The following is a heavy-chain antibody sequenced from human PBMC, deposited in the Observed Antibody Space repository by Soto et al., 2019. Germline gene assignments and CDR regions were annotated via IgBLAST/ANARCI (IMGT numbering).Heavy chain of an antibody. CDR2: TRNKANGYNT. Sequence: EVQLVESGGGLVQPGRSLRLSCAASGFTLSAHYMDWVRQAPGKGLEWIGRTRNKANGYNTEYAASVKGRFAISRDASENSLYLQMNSLNTEDTAVYYCTSGGGVARYFDYWGQGTLVTVSS. CDR3: TSGGGVARYFDY. D-gene: IGHD1-26*01. J-gene: IGHJ4*02. CDR1: GFTLSAHY. V-gene: IGHV3-72*01.